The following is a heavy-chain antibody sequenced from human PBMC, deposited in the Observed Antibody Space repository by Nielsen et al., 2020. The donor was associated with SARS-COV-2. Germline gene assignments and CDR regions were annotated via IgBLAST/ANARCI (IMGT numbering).Heavy chain of an antibody. CDR2: IYWDDDK. CDR3: AHSQYYYDYFDY. Sequence: SGPTLVKPTQTLTLTCTFSRFSLRTSGVGVGWIRQPPGKALEWLAPIYWDDDKRHSPSLKSRLTITKDTSKNQVVLTMTNMDPVDTATYYCAHSQYYYDYFDYWGQGTLVTVSS. D-gene: IGHD3-22*01. V-gene: IGHV2-5*02. CDR1: RFSLRTSGVG. J-gene: IGHJ4*02.